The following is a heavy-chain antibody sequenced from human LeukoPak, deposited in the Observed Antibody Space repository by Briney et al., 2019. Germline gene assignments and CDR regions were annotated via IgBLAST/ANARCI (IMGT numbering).Heavy chain of an antibody. V-gene: IGHV4-34*01. CDR1: GGPFSGYF. J-gene: IGHJ4*02. CDR2: IHNSGTT. CDR3: ARRYYYNLGSFPFDF. D-gene: IGHD3-10*01. Sequence: SETLSLTCAVSGGPFSGYFWSWIRQSSGKGLEWIGEIHNSGTTNYDPSLNSRVTISEDTSKNQFYLNLSSVTAADTAVYYCARRYYYNLGSFPFDFWGQGTLVTVSS.